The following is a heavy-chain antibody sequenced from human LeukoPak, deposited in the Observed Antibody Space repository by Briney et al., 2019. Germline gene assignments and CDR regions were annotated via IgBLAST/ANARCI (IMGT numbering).Heavy chain of an antibody. CDR2: IWYDGSNK. CDR3: AKESHCSGGSCSPHFDY. Sequence: GGSLRLSCAASRFTFSSYGMHWVRQAPGKGLEWVAVIWYDGSNKYYADSVKGRFTISRDNSKNTLYLQMNSLRAEDTAVYYCAKESHCSGGSCSPHFDYWGQGTLVTVSS. D-gene: IGHD2-15*01. V-gene: IGHV3-33*06. CDR1: RFTFSSYG. J-gene: IGHJ4*02.